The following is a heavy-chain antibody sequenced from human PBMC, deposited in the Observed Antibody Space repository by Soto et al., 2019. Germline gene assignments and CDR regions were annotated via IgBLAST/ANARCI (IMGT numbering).Heavy chain of an antibody. J-gene: IGHJ3*02. D-gene: IGHD3-22*01. Sequence: QVQLVQSGAEVKKPGSSVKVSCKASGGTFSSYAISWVRQAPGQGLEWMGGIIPIFGTANYAQKFQGRVTITADESTSTAEMELSSMRYEDTAVYYCARESTSRLNYYDRSGQDVNDAFDIWGQGTMVTVSS. CDR2: IIPIFGTA. CDR3: ARESTSRLNYYDRSGQDVNDAFDI. CDR1: GGTFSSYA. V-gene: IGHV1-69*01.